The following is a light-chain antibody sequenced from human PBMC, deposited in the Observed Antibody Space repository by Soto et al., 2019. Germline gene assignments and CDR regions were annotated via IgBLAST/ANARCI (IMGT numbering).Light chain of an antibody. CDR3: NSYGSTSTRYV. J-gene: IGLJ1*01. V-gene: IGLV2-14*01. Sequence: QSALTQPASVSGSPGQSITISCTGTSSDVGGYNYVSWYQQHPGKAPKLLIYEVSNRPSGVSHRFSGSKSGTTASLTISGLQAEDEADYFCNSYGSTSTRYVFGTGTKLTVL. CDR1: SSDVGGYNY. CDR2: EVS.